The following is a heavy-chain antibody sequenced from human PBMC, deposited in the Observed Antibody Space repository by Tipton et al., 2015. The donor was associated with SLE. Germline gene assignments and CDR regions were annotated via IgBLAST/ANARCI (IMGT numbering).Heavy chain of an antibody. CDR3: ARGSDWNYYFDY. CDR1: GYTFTSYY. J-gene: IGHJ4*02. D-gene: IGHD1-7*01. V-gene: IGHV1-46*01. CDR2: INPSGGST. Sequence: QSGPEVKKPGASVKVSCKASGYTFTSYYMHWVRQAPGQGLEWMGIINPSGGSTSYAQKFQGRVTITADESTSTAYMDLSSLRSEDTAVYYCARGSDWNYYFDYWGQGTLVTVSS.